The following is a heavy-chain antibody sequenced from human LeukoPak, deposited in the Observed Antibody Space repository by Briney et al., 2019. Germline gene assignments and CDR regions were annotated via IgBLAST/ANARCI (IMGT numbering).Heavy chain of an antibody. D-gene: IGHD5-24*01. Sequence: GGSLRLSCAASGFTFSSYWMSWVRQAPGKGLEWAANIKQDGSEKYYVDSVKGRFTISRDNAKNSLYLQMNSLRAEDTAVYYCASSTVEMATILDQDWGQGTLVTVSS. J-gene: IGHJ4*02. V-gene: IGHV3-7*01. CDR3: ASSTVEMATILDQD. CDR1: GFTFSSYW. CDR2: IKQDGSEK.